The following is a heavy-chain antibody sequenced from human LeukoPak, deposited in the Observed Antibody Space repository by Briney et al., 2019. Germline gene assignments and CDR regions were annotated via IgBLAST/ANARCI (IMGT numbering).Heavy chain of an antibody. CDR2: ISSSGSTI. J-gene: IGHJ6*04. Sequence: GGSLRLSCSASGFTFSSYEMKWVRQAPGKGLEWVSYISSSGSTIYYADSVKGRFTISRDNAKNSLYLQMNSLRAEDTAVYYCAELGITMIGGVWGKGTTVTISS. CDR1: GFTFSSYE. D-gene: IGHD3-10*02. CDR3: AELGITMIGGV. V-gene: IGHV3-48*03.